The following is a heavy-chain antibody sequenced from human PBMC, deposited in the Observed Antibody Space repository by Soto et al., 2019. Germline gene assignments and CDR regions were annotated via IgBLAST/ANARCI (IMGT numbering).Heavy chain of an antibody. J-gene: IGHJ4*02. CDR3: ARDLRRVLGILDY. CDR2: IYSGGST. CDR1: GFTVSSNY. D-gene: IGHD6-13*01. V-gene: IGHV3-53*04. Sequence: GGSMRLSCAASGFTVSSNYMSWVRQAPGKGLEWVSVIYSGGSTYYADSVKGRFTISRHNSKNTLYLQMNSLRAEDTAVYYCARDLRRVLGILDYWGQGTLVTVSS.